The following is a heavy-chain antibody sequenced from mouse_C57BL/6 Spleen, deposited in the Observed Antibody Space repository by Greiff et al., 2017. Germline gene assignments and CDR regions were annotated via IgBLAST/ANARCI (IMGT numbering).Heavy chain of an antibody. CDR1: GFNIKDDY. Sequence: EVKLQESGAELVRPGASVKLSCTASGFNIKDDYMHWVKQRPEQGLEWIGWIDPENGDTEYASKFQGKATITADTSSNTAYLQLSSLTSEDTAVYYCTFPYYYGSRYYWGQGTTLTVSS. V-gene: IGHV14-4*01. CDR2: IDPENGDT. D-gene: IGHD1-1*01. J-gene: IGHJ2*01. CDR3: TFPYYYGSRYY.